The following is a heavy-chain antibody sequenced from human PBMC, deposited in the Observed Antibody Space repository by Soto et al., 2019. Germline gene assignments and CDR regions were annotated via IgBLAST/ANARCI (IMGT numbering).Heavy chain of an antibody. CDR3: ARDLAAAAY. V-gene: IGHV1-46*01. J-gene: IGHJ4*02. CDR2: INPLPTSGST. D-gene: IGHD6-13*01. Sequence: QVQLVQSGAEVKKPGASVKDSCKASGYIFTNYYIHWVRQAPGQGLEWMAIINPLPTSGSTNYAQKFQGRVTVTRDTSTSTVYLELSSLRSDDTAVYYCARDLAAAAYWGQGTLVTFSS. CDR1: GYIFTNYY.